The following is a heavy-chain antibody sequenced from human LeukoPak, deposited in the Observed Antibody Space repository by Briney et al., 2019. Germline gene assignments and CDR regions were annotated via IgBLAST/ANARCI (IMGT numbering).Heavy chain of an antibody. D-gene: IGHD3-10*01. CDR1: GFTFSSYW. V-gene: IGHV3-74*01. J-gene: IGHJ4*02. CDR3: AKGYYGSGSYYSPVDY. CDR2: INSDGSST. Sequence: GGSLRLSCAASGFTFSSYWMHWVRQAPGKGLVWVSRINSDGSSTSYADSVKGRFTISRDNAKNSLYLQMNSLRVEDTAFYYCAKGYYGSGSYYSPVDYWGQGTLVTVSS.